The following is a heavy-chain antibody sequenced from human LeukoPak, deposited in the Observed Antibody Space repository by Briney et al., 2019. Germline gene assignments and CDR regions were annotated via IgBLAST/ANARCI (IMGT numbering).Heavy chain of an antibody. J-gene: IGHJ4*02. V-gene: IGHV4-34*01. CDR1: GGPFSGYY. CDR3: ASQSSMVRFDY. D-gene: IGHD3-10*01. Sequence: PSETLSLTCAVYGGPFSGYYWSWIRQPPGKGLEWIGEINHSGSTNYNPSLKSRVTISVDTSKNQFSLKLSSVTAADTAVYYCASQSSMVRFDYWGQGTLVTVSS. CDR2: INHSGST.